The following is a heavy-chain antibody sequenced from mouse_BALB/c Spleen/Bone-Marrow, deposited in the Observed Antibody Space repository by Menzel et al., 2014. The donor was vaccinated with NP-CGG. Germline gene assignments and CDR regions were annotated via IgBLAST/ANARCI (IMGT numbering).Heavy chain of an antibody. V-gene: IGHV1-18*01. CDR1: GYSFTGYT. D-gene: IGHD1-1*01. J-gene: IGHJ3*01. CDR2: INPYNGGT. CDR3: ARDYYGSSYGFAY. Sequence: VQLQQSGPELVKPGASMKISCKASGYSFTGYTMNWVKQSHGKNLEWIGLINPYNGGTSYNQKFKGKATLTVDKSSSTAYVELLSLTSEDSAVYYCARDYYGSSYGFAYWGQGTLVTVSA.